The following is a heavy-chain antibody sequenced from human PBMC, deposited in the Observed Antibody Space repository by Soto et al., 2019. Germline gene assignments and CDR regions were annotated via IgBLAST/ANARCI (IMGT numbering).Heavy chain of an antibody. Sequence: GGSLRLSCAASGFTFSNAWMNWVRQAPGKGLEWVGLIKSKTDGGTIDYAAPVKGRFTILRDDLRNTVYLQMNSLKAEDTASYYCVREMSGAFDYWGQGTPVTVSS. CDR2: IKSKTDGGTI. D-gene: IGHD3-10*01. V-gene: IGHV3-15*07. CDR3: VREMSGAFDY. J-gene: IGHJ4*02. CDR1: GFTFSNAW.